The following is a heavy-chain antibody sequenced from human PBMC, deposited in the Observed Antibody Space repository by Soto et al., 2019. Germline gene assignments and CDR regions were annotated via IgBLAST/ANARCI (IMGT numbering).Heavy chain of an antibody. CDR1: GFTFSSYW. CDR2: IKQDGSEK. J-gene: IGHJ5*02. V-gene: IGHV3-7*01. Sequence: GGSLRLSCAASGFTFSSYWMSWVRQAPGKGLEWVANIKQDGSEKYYVDSVKGRFTISRDNAKNSLYLQMNSLRAEDTAVYYCARDLGFVVVPGGWFDPWGQGTLVTSPQ. D-gene: IGHD2-2*01. CDR3: ARDLGFVVVPGGWFDP.